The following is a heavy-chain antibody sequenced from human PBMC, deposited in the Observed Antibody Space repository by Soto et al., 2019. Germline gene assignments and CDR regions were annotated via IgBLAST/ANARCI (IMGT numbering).Heavy chain of an antibody. V-gene: IGHV1-2*02. D-gene: IGHD3-3*01. Sequence: ASVKVSCKASGYPFTSYYMHWVRQAPGQGLEWMGWINPNSGGTNYAQKFQGRVTMTRDTSISTAYMELSRLRSDDTAVYYCARGLRFLEWLLLGSSYYGMDVWGQGTTVTVSS. CDR1: GYPFTSYY. CDR3: ARGLRFLEWLLLGSSYYGMDV. J-gene: IGHJ6*02. CDR2: INPNSGGT.